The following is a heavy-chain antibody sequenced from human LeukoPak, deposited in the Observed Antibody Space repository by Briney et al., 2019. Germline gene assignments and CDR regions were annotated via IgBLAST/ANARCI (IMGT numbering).Heavy chain of an antibody. CDR3: ARQETSTYNGAFDI. CDR1: ELTFNNYW. D-gene: IGHD1-1*01. V-gene: IGHV3-7*01. J-gene: IGHJ3*02. Sequence: GGSLRLSCAGSELTFNNYWMSWVRQAPGKGLEWVANIRKDGTEKCYVDSVRGRFTISRDNAKSSLYLQMNSLRADDTAVYYCARQETSTYNGAFDIWGQGTMVTVSP. CDR2: IRKDGTEK.